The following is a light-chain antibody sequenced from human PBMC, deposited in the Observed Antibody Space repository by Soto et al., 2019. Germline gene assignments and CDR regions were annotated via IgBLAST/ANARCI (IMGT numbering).Light chain of an antibody. CDR2: AAS. CDR3: QQGNSVPLT. Sequence: DIRLTQSPSSLSASVGDRVTITCRASQNIGNYLNWYQEKSGKAPKLLIYAASSLPSDVPPRFSGSGSGAEFTLTISSLQPEDFATYYCQQGNSVPLTFGGGTKVEIK. J-gene: IGKJ4*01. V-gene: IGKV1-39*01. CDR1: QNIGNY.